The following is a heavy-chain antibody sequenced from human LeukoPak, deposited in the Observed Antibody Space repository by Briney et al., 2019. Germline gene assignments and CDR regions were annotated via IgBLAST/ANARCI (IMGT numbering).Heavy chain of an antibody. D-gene: IGHD1-26*01. CDR1: GFTFSSYW. CDR3: ARGRSYPFYYYMDV. Sequence: GGSLRLSCAASGFTFSSYWMHWVRQAPGKGLVWASRINSDGSSTSYADSVKGRFTISRDNAKNTLYLQMNSLRAEDTAVYYCARGRSYPFYYYMDVWGKGTTVTVSS. CDR2: INSDGSST. J-gene: IGHJ6*03. V-gene: IGHV3-74*01.